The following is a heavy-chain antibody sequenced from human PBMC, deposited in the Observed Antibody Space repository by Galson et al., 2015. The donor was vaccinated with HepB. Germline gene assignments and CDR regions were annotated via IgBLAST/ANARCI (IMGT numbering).Heavy chain of an antibody. Sequence: SLRLSCAASGFTFSRHAMSWVRQAPGKGLEWVSAISGSGASTYYADSVKGRFTISKDNSKNTLYLQVNSLRAEDTAVYYCAGYCSRTSCYRGRFAFDIWGQGTMVTVSS. CDR2: ISGSGAST. CDR3: AGYCSRTSCYRGRFAFDI. D-gene: IGHD2-2*02. V-gene: IGHV3-23*01. CDR1: GFTFSRHA. J-gene: IGHJ3*02.